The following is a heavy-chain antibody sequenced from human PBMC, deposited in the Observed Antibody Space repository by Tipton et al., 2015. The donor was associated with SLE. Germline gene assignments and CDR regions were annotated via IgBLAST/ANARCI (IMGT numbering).Heavy chain of an antibody. J-gene: IGHJ5*02. CDR3: ARGGGRYCSSTSCRRGWVDP. CDR2: IKQDGSEK. D-gene: IGHD2-2*01. CDR1: GFTFSSYW. V-gene: IGHV3-7*01. Sequence: SLRLSCAASGFTFSSYWMSWVRQAPGKGLEWVANIKQDGSEKYYVDSVKGRFTISRDNAKNSLYLQMNSLRAEDTAVYYCARGGGRYCSSTSCRRGWVDPWGQGTLVTVSS.